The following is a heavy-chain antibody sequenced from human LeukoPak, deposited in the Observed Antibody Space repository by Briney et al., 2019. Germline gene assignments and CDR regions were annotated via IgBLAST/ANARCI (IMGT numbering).Heavy chain of an antibody. CDR2: IKQDGSEK. J-gene: IGHJ4*02. V-gene: IGHV3-7*01. CDR3: ARVVSIAARRSPFDY. D-gene: IGHD6-6*01. Sequence: GGSLRLSCAASGFTFSSYWMSWVRQAPGKGLEWVANIKQDGSEKYYVDSVKGRFTISRDNAKNSLYLQMNSLRAEDTAVYYCARVVSIAARRSPFDYWGQGTLVTVSS. CDR1: GFTFSSYW.